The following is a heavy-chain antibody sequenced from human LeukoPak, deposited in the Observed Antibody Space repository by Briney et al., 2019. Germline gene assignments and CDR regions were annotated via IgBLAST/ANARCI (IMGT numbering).Heavy chain of an antibody. CDR3: AAGGVYDLLDN. Sequence: ASVKVSCKVSGYSLSELSMHWVRQAPGKGLEWMGGFDPENGEAVYAQKFQGRVTMTEDTSTDTSYMELDSLKSEDTAVYYCAAGGVYDLLDNWGQGTLVTVSS. CDR2: FDPENGEA. CDR1: GYSLSELS. D-gene: IGHD2-8*01. J-gene: IGHJ4*02. V-gene: IGHV1-24*01.